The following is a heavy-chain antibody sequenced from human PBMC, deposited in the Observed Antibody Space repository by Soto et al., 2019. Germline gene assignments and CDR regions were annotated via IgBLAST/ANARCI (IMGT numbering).Heavy chain of an antibody. CDR2: IKQDGSEK. V-gene: IGHV3-7*01. CDR1: GLTFSNYW. CDR3: ARVAYGNCWIFDH. Sequence: PGGSMRLSCAASGLTFSNYWMSWVRQAPGKGLEWVANIKQDGSEKYYVDSVKGRFTLSRDNAQNSLQLQMNSLRAEDTAIYFFARVAYGNCWIFDHWGQGTLVTRSS. D-gene: IGHD6-19*01. J-gene: IGHJ4*01.